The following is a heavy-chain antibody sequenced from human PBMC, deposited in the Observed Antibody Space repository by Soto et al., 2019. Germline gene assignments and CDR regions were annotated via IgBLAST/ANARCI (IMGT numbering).Heavy chain of an antibody. CDR1: GFIFSSYA. V-gene: IGHV3-23*01. CDR2: ISGSGGGT. CDR3: AKEDGSGSYDDAFDI. J-gene: IGHJ3*02. D-gene: IGHD3-10*01. Sequence: VGSLRLSCAASGFIFSSYAMSWVRQAPGKGLEWVSSISGSGGGTYYADSVKGRFTISRDNSKNTLYLQMNSLRAEDTAVYYCAKEDGSGSYDDAFDIWGQGTMVTVSS.